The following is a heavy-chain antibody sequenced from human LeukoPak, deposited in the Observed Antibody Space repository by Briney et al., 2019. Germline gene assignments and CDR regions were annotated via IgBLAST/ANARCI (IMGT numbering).Heavy chain of an antibody. CDR1: GGSISSYY. Sequence: SETLSLTCTVSGGSISSYYWSWIRKPAGKGLEWIGRIHTSGSTNYNPSLKSRVTMAVDTSKNHFSLKLSSVTAADTAVYYCAREGADPQEYYYYGMDVWGQGTTVTVSS. CDR3: AREGADPQEYYYYGMDV. J-gene: IGHJ6*02. V-gene: IGHV4-4*07. CDR2: IHTSGST. D-gene: IGHD1-26*01.